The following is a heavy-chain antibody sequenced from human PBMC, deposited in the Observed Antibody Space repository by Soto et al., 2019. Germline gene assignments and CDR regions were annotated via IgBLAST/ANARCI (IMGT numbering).Heavy chain of an antibody. CDR2: ISAYNGNT. J-gene: IGHJ6*03. CDR3: ARDRGVAPPVAGNTHYYYYMDV. D-gene: IGHD6-19*01. CDR1: GYSFTNYG. V-gene: IGHV1-18*01. Sequence: QDQLVQSGVEVKKPGASVKVSCKASGYSFTNYGITWVRQAPGQGFEWMGWISAYNGNTNYAQKFQGRVTMTTDASTSTAYLELRSPRSDDTAVYYCARDRGVAPPVAGNTHYYYYMDVWGKGTPVTVSS.